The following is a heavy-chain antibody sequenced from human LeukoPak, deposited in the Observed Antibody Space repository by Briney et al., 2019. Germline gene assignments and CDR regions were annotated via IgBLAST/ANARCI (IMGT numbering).Heavy chain of an antibody. Sequence: GGSLRLSCAASEFTFSSYAMSWVRQAPGKGLEWVSATSGSGGSTYYADSVKGRFTISRDNSKNTLYLQMNSLRAEDTAVYYCAKPDTAMSYYYYGMDVWGQGTTVTVSS. CDR1: EFTFSSYA. D-gene: IGHD5-18*01. J-gene: IGHJ6*02. CDR2: TSGSGGST. CDR3: AKPDTAMSYYYYGMDV. V-gene: IGHV3-23*01.